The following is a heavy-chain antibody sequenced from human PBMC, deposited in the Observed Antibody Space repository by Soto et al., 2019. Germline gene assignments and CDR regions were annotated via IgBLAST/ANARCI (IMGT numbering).Heavy chain of an antibody. V-gene: IGHV3-7*03. CDR3: ARDHLILPAHDFFYGSDV. CDR2: IPQDGVDG. Sequence: EVQLLESGGGLIQPGGSLRLSCEVSGFTFSMYSMSWVRQSPGQGLEWVAKIPQDGVDGHYADSVKGRFTISRDNGKNSLYLQLNNLRAEDTAVYYCARDHLILPAHDFFYGSDVWGRGATVTVSS. J-gene: IGHJ6*02. D-gene: IGHD2-21*02. CDR1: GFTFSMYS.